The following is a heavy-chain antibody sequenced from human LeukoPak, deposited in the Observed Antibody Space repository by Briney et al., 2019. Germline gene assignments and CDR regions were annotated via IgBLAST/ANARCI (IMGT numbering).Heavy chain of an antibody. CDR1: GCSISSSSYY. Sequence: SETLSLTCTVSGCSISSSSYYWGWIPQPPGKAVEWLGSIYYSGSTYYNPSLKSRATISVYTSKNQFSLKLSSVTPAATAVYYCARLNNSSSWYFGEYFQQWGQGTLVTVSS. D-gene: IGHD6-13*01. CDR3: ARLNNSSSWYFGEYFQQ. V-gene: IGHV4-39*01. CDR2: IYYSGST. J-gene: IGHJ1*01.